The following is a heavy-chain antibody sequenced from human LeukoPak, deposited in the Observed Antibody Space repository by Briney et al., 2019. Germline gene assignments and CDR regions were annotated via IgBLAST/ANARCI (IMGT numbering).Heavy chain of an antibody. CDR1: GFTFSDVW. Sequence: PGGSLRLSCAASGFTFSDVWMSWVRQAPGKGLEWVGRIRITAHRGTIEYAAPVKRRFTISRDYSKDTLYLQMNSLKTEDTAVYFCSEGLAYWGQGTLVTVSS. CDR2: IRITAHRGTI. CDR3: SEGLAY. J-gene: IGHJ4*02. V-gene: IGHV3-15*01.